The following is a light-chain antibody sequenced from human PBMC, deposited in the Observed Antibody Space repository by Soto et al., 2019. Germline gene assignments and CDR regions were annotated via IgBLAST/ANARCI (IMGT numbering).Light chain of an antibody. Sequence: QSVLTQPASVSGSPGQSITISCTGTSSDVGGYNYVSWYQQHPGKAPKLMIYDVSNRPSGVSNRFSGSKSGNTASLTISGLQAEDEADYYCSSYTTSSTLMWYSAEFGGGTKLTVL. CDR3: SSYTTSSTLMWYSAE. J-gene: IGLJ2*01. CDR2: DVS. CDR1: SSDVGGYNY. V-gene: IGLV2-14*01.